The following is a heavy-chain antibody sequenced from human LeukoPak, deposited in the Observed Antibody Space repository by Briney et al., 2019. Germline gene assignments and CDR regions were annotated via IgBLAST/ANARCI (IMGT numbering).Heavy chain of an antibody. CDR3: ARDRNEYDSSGYYFDY. CDR1: GFTFTGHN. CDR2: VSISSGTI. D-gene: IGHD3-22*01. V-gene: IGHV3-48*04. Sequence: GSLKLSCAASGFTFTGHNMNWVRPAPGKGLEWISFVSISSGTIYYADSVKGRFSISRDNAKSSLDLQMNSLRAEDTAVYYCARDRNEYDSSGYYFDYWGQGALVTVSS. J-gene: IGHJ4*02.